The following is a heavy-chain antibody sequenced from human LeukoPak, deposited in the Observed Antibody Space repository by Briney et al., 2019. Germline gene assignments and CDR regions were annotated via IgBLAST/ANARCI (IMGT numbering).Heavy chain of an antibody. V-gene: IGHV1-69*05. CDR3: ARNPRVPPGKYYYYYYMDV. CDR2: IIPIFGTA. Sequence: ASVKVSCKASGGTFSSYAISWVRQAPGQGLEWMGGIIPIFGTANYAQKFQGRVTITTDESTSTAYMELSSLRSEDTAVYYCARNPRVPPGKYYYYYYMDVWGKGTTVTVSS. J-gene: IGHJ6*03. D-gene: IGHD3-10*01. CDR1: GGTFSSYA.